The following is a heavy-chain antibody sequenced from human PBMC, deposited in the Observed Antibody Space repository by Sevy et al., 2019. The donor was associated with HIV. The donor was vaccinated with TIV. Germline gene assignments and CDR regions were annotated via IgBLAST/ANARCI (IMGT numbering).Heavy chain of an antibody. Sequence: ASVKVSCKASGYTFTGYYMHWVRQAPGQGLEWMGWINPNSGGTNYAQKFQGRVTMTGDTSISTAYMELSRLRSDDTAVYYCAREKTYYYDSSGYSSVAFDIWGQGTMVTVSS. J-gene: IGHJ3*02. CDR1: GYTFTGYY. CDR2: INPNSGGT. CDR3: AREKTYYYDSSGYSSVAFDI. D-gene: IGHD3-22*01. V-gene: IGHV1-2*02.